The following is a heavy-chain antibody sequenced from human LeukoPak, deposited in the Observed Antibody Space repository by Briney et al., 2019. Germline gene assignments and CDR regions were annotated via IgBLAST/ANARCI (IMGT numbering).Heavy chain of an antibody. CDR3: ARDSSAGSGSPFDY. Sequence: PSETLSLTCTVSGGSISSYYWSWIRQPPGKGLEWIGYIYYSGSTNYNPSLKSRVTISVDTSKNQFSLKLSSVTTADTAVYYCARDSSAGSGSPFDYWGQGTLVTVSS. CDR2: IYYSGST. CDR1: GGSISSYY. V-gene: IGHV4-59*01. D-gene: IGHD3-10*01. J-gene: IGHJ4*02.